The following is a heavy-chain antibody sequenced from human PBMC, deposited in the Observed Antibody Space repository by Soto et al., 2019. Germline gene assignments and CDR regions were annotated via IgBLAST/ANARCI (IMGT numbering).Heavy chain of an antibody. CDR2: IIPILGIA. Sequence: QVQLVQSGAEVKKPGSSVKVSCTASGGTFSSYTISWVRQAPGQGLEWMGRIIPILGIANYAQKFQGRVTITADKSTSTAYMELSSLRSEDTAVYYCARLTDIVVVPAATWGQGTLVTVSS. CDR3: ARLTDIVVVPAAT. J-gene: IGHJ4*02. D-gene: IGHD2-2*01. V-gene: IGHV1-69*02. CDR1: GGTFSSYT.